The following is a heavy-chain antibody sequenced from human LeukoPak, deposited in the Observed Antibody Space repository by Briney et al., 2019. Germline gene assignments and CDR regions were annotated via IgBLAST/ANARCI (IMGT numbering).Heavy chain of an antibody. CDR1: GYTFTGYY. Sequence: GASVKVSCKASGYTFTGYYMHWVRQAPGQGLEWMGWMNPNSGNTGYAQKFQGRVTMTRNSSISRAYMELNSLRSEDTAVYYCARVGYDIMTGYLISNDYWGQGTLVTVSS. J-gene: IGHJ4*02. CDR2: MNPNSGNT. V-gene: IGHV1-8*02. CDR3: ARVGYDIMTGYLISNDY. D-gene: IGHD3-9*01.